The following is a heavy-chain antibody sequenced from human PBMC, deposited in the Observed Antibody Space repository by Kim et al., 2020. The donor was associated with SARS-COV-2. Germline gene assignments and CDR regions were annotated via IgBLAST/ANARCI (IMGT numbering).Heavy chain of an antibody. CDR3: ARDGDNYYDSSGYYPNFDY. J-gene: IGHJ4*02. D-gene: IGHD3-22*01. V-gene: IGHV3-11*06. Sequence: GRFTISRDNAKNSLYLQMNSLRAEDTAVYYCARDGDNYYDSSGYYPNFDYWGQGTLVTVSS.